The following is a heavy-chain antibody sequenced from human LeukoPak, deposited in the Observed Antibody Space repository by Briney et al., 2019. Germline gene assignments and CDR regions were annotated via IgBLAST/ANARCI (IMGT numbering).Heavy chain of an antibody. J-gene: IGHJ4*02. V-gene: IGHV3-33*06. CDR1: GFTFTGCH. CDR3: AKDSNDYGDYNYFDF. CDR2: IWYDGSKT. Sequence: GGSLKLSCAASGFTFTGCHIHWVRQAPGVGLEWVALIWYDGSKTYYADSVKGRFTVSRDNSKNTLYLQMSSLRAEDTAVYYCAKDSNDYGDYNYFDFWGQGTLVTVSS. D-gene: IGHD4-17*01.